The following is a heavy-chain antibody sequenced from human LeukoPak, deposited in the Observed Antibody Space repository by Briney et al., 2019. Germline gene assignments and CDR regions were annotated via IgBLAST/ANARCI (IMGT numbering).Heavy chain of an antibody. CDR2: THYRSTWYN. Sequence: SQTLSLTCDISGDSVSSNRAGWNWIRQSPSRGLEWLGRTHYRSTWYNDYAVSVSSRISINPDTSKNQFSLQLNSVTPEDTAVYYCARGSLGKEYFDYWGQGTLVTVSS. D-gene: IGHD7-27*01. CDR3: ARGSLGKEYFDY. CDR1: GDSVSSNRAG. V-gene: IGHV6-1*01. J-gene: IGHJ4*01.